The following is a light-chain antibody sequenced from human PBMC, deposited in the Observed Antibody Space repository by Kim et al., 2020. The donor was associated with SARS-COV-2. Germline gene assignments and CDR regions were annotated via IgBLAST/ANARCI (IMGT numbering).Light chain of an antibody. CDR3: QSADSSGTHQV. J-gene: IGLJ1*01. V-gene: IGLV3-25*03. CDR1: ALPKQY. CDR2: KDS. Sequence: SYELTQPPSVSVSPGQTARITCSGDALPKQYAYWYQQKPGQAPVLVIYKDSERPSGIPERFSGSSSGTTVTLTISGVQAEDEADYYCQSADSSGTHQVFGTGTQVTVL.